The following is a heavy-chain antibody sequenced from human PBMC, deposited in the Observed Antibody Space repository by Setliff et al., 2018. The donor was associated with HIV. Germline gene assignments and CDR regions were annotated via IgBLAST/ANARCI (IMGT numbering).Heavy chain of an antibody. CDR2: IIPIFGST. V-gene: IGHV1-69*13. CDR3: VRDRTQQNWGSRGYYYMDV. CDR1: GGTFRKYS. D-gene: IGHD7-27*01. J-gene: IGHJ6*03. Sequence: GASVKVSCKASGGTFRKYSINWVRQAPGQGLEWMGGIIPIFGSTTYAQKFQDRVTITADEAKDTVEMELSSLTSEDTAVYYCVRDRTQQNWGSRGYYYMDVWGKGSTVTVSS.